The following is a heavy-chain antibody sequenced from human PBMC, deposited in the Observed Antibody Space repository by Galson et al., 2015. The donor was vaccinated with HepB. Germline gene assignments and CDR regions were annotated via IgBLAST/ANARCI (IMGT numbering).Heavy chain of an antibody. D-gene: IGHD2-21*01. Sequence: SVKVSCKASGGTFSSYAISWVRQAPGQGLEWMGGIIPILGIANYAQKFQGRVTITADKSTSTAYMELSSLRSEDTAVYYCARDLQIGSHYYYYYYMDVWGKGTTVTVSS. V-gene: IGHV1-69*10. CDR3: ARDLQIGSHYYYYYYMDV. CDR1: GGTFSSYA. J-gene: IGHJ6*03. CDR2: IIPILGIA.